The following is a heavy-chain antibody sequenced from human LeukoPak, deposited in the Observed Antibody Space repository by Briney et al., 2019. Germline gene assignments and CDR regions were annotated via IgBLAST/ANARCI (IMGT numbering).Heavy chain of an antibody. D-gene: IGHD2-21*02. CDR1: GYTFTSYY. Sequence: ASVKVSCKASGYTFTSYYMHWVRQAPGQGLEWMGIINPSGGSTSYAQKFQGRVTMTRDTSTNTVYMELSSLRSEDTAVYYCAREVTAIRFDYWGQGTLVTVSS. CDR3: AREVTAIRFDY. CDR2: INPSGGST. J-gene: IGHJ4*02. V-gene: IGHV1-46*03.